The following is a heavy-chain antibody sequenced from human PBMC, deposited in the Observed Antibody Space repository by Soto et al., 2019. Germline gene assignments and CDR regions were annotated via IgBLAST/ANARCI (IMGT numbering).Heavy chain of an antibody. CDR3: ARGSHFDFSSGYADSFDV. D-gene: IGHD3-3*01. Sequence: QVQLQQWGAGLLEPSETLSLTCAVYGGSFSGYYWGWFRQPPGKGLEWTGEVKHSGNINYNPSLKTRLTVSVDTSKNQFSLKLSSMTAADTAMYYCARGSHFDFSSGYADSFDVWGQGTMVTVSS. CDR2: VKHSGNI. J-gene: IGHJ3*01. CDR1: GGSFSGYY. V-gene: IGHV4-34*01.